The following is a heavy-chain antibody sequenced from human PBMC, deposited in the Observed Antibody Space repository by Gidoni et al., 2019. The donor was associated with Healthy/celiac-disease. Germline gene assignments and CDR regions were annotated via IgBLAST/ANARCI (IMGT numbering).Heavy chain of an antibody. V-gene: IGHV1-8*01. Sequence: QVQLVQSGAEVKKPGASVKVSCKASGYTFTSYDIHWVRQATGQGLEWMGWMNPNSGNTGYAQKFQGRVTMTRNTSISTAYMELSSLRSEDTAVYYCARKWPAGVGSYPVEYAFDIWGQGTMVTVSS. J-gene: IGHJ3*02. CDR1: GYTFTSYD. CDR2: MNPNSGNT. CDR3: ARKWPAGVGSYPVEYAFDI. D-gene: IGHD1-26*01.